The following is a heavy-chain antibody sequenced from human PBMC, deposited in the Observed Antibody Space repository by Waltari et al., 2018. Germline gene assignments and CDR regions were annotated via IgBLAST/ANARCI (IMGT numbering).Heavy chain of an antibody. CDR3: ARGLCSGGSCHDAFDI. Sequence: QVQLVQSGAEVKKPGASVKVSCKASGYTFTSYDINWVRQATGQGLEWMGWMNPNSGNTGYAQKFQGRVTMTRNTSISTAYMELSSLRSEDTAVYYCARGLCSGGSCHDAFDIWGQGTMVTVSS. D-gene: IGHD2-15*01. V-gene: IGHV1-8*01. J-gene: IGHJ3*02. CDR1: GYTFTSYD. CDR2: MNPNSGNT.